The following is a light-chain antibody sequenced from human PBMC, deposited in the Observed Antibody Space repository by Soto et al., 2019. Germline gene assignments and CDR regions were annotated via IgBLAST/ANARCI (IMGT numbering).Light chain of an antibody. V-gene: IGKV4-1*01. CDR2: WAS. CDR3: QHYYTTPRT. Sequence: DIVMTQSPDSLPVSLGERATINCKSSQSVLYSSNNKNYLAWYQQKPGQPPKLLISWASIRASGVPDRFSCSGSGTDLTLTISSLQAEDVAVYYCQHYYTTPRTFGQGTRLEIK. CDR1: QSVLYSSNNKNY. J-gene: IGKJ2*02.